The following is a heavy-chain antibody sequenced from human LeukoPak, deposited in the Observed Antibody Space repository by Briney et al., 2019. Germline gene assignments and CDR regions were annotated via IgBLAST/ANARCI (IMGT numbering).Heavy chain of an antibody. D-gene: IGHD3-10*01. CDR2: ISGSGGST. CDR1: GFTFSSYA. CDR3: AKVRAYGSGCYSPGFDP. Sequence: PGGSLRLSCAASGFTFSSYALSWVRQAPGKGLEWVSAISGSGGSTYYADSVKGRFTISRDNSKNTLYLQMNSLRAEDTAVYYCAKVRAYGSGCYSPGFDPWGQGTLVTVSS. J-gene: IGHJ5*02. V-gene: IGHV3-23*01.